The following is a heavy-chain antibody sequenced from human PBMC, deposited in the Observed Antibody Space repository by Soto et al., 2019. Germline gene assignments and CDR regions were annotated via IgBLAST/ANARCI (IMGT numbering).Heavy chain of an antibody. J-gene: IGHJ3*02. CDR1: GGSFSGYY. D-gene: IGHD6-19*01. V-gene: IGHV4-34*01. Sequence: SETLSLTCAVYGGSFSGYYWSWIRQPPGKGLEWIGEINHRGSSNYNPSLRSRVTMSVDTSKNQFSLKLSSVTAADTAVYYCARELAVARGAFEIWGQGTMVTVSS. CDR2: INHRGSS. CDR3: ARELAVARGAFEI.